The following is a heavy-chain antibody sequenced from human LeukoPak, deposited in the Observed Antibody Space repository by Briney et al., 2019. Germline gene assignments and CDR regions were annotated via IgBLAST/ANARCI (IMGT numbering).Heavy chain of an antibody. D-gene: IGHD5-12*01. CDR3: ASTAPDIVATLGYYFDY. J-gene: IGHJ4*02. V-gene: IGHV4-39*01. CDR2: IYYSGST. Sequence: SETLSLTCTVSGGSISSSSYYWGWIRQPPGKGLEWIGSIYYSGSTYYNPSLKSRVTISVDTSKNQFSLKLSSVTAADTAVYYCASTAPDIVATLGYYFDYWGQGTLVTVSS. CDR1: GGSISSSSYY.